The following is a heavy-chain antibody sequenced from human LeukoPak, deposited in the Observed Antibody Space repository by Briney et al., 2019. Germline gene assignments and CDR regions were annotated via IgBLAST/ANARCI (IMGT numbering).Heavy chain of an antibody. D-gene: IGHD3-22*01. Sequence: GGSLRLSCAASGFTFSSYAMSWVRQAPGKGLEWVSYISSSSSTIYYADSVKGRFTISRDNAKNSLYLQMNSLRAEDTAVYYCARETDSSGYYDLFDYWGQGTLVTVSS. CDR3: ARETDSSGYYDLFDY. J-gene: IGHJ4*02. V-gene: IGHV3-48*04. CDR1: GFTFSSYA. CDR2: ISSSSSTI.